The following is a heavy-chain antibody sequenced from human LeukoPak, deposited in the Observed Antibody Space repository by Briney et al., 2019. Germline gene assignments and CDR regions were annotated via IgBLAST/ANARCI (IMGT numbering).Heavy chain of an antibody. Sequence: PGGSLGLSCAASGFTSSSYAMNWVRQAPGKGLEGVAVISYDGSNKYYADSVKGRFTISRDNSKNTLYLQMNSLRAEDTAVYYCARDLDWGSRFDPWGQGTLVTVSS. D-gene: IGHD3/OR15-3a*01. CDR1: GFTSSSYA. J-gene: IGHJ5*02. CDR2: ISYDGSNK. V-gene: IGHV3-30-3*01. CDR3: ARDLDWGSRFDP.